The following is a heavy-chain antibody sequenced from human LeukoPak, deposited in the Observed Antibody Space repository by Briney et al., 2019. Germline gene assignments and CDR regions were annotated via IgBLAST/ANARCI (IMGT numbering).Heavy chain of an antibody. CDR1: AVTFSTYT. CDR3: AGLRRAYYYYMDV. V-gene: IGHV3-21*06. J-gene: IGHJ6*03. CDR2: ISGSGNYI. Sequence: GGSLRLSCAASAVTFSTYTMTWVRQAPGKGLEWVSSISGSGNYIYYADSLKGRFTISRDNANNLLFLQMSSLRAEDTAVYFCAGLRRAYYYYMDVWGKGTTVTVSS.